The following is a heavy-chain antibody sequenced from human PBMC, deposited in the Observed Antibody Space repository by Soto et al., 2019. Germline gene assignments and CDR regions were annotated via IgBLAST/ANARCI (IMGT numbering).Heavy chain of an antibody. CDR2: IWYDGSNK. J-gene: IGHJ6*02. V-gene: IGHV3-33*01. Sequence: GGSLRLSCAASGFTFSSYGMHWVRQAPGKGLEWVAVIWYDGSNKYYADSVKGRFTISRDNSKNTLYLQMNSLRAEDTAVYYCARDLAVAGDQYGMDVWGQGTTVTVSS. D-gene: IGHD6-19*01. CDR1: GFTFSSYG. CDR3: ARDLAVAGDQYGMDV.